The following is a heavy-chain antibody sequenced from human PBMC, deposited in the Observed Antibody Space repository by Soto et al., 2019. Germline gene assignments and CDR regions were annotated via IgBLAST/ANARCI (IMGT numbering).Heavy chain of an antibody. CDR1: GGTFSRYA. D-gene: IGHD1-26*01. Sequence: SVKVSCKASGGTFSRYAISWVRQAPGQGLEWMGGIIPMFGTAKYAQKFQGRVTITAAKSTSTAYMEVSRRIPEDTAVYYCAKGWGEVGVSPPQAYWGHGTPVTVSS. J-gene: IGHJ4*01. CDR2: IIPMFGTA. V-gene: IGHV1-69*06. CDR3: AKGWGEVGVSPPQAY.